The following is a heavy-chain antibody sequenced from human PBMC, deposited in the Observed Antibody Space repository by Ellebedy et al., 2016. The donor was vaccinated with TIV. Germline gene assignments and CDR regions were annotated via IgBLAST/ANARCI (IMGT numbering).Heavy chain of an antibody. V-gene: IGHV3-74*01. Sequence: PGGSLRLSCAASGFTFSNYWMSWVRQGPGKGLVWVSRINSDGSNTRYADSVKGRFTISRDNAKNTLYLQMNSLRAEDTAVYYCARGAMAAAGDDYWGQGTLVTVSS. D-gene: IGHD6-13*01. CDR3: ARGAMAAAGDDY. CDR2: INSDGSNT. CDR1: GFTFSNYW. J-gene: IGHJ4*02.